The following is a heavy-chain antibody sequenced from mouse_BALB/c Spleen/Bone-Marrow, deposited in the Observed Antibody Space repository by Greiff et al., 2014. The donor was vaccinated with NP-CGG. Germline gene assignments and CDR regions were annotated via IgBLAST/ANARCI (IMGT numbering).Heavy chain of an antibody. J-gene: IGHJ3*01. Sequence: VQLQQSGAELVKPGASVKLSCRASGYTLTTYWMHWVKQRPGQGLEWIGEINPSNGRTNYNEKFKSKATLTVDKSSSTAYMQLNILTSEDSAVYYCAREYGYGAGFAWFVYWGQGTLVTVSA. V-gene: IGHV1S81*02. CDR3: AREYGYGAGFAWFVY. D-gene: IGHD2-14*01. CDR2: INPSNGRT. CDR1: GYTLTTYW.